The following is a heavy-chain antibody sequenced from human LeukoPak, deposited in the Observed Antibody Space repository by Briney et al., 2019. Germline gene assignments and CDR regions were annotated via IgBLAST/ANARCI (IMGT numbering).Heavy chain of an antibody. V-gene: IGHV4-59*01. CDR1: GGSISSYY. CDR2: IYYSGST. CDR3: ASYPLAVAGPDPAFDI. Sequence: PSETLSLTCTVSGGSISSYYWSWIRQPPGKGLEWIGYIYYSGSTNYNPSLKSRVTISVDTSKNQFSLKLSSVTAADTAVYYCASYPLAVAGPDPAFDIWGQGTMVTVSS. J-gene: IGHJ3*02. D-gene: IGHD6-19*01.